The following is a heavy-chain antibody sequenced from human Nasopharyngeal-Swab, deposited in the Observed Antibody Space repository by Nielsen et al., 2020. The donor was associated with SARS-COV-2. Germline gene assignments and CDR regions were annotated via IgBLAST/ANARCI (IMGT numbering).Heavy chain of an antibody. CDR3: AKDNSVRYPDY. CDR1: GFTFNNFP. CDR2: INQRGDGT. D-gene: IGHD5/OR15-5a*01. Sequence: GESLKISCGAFGFTFNNFPMSWVCQAPGKGLEWVSYINQRGDGTYYTDSVEGRFTVSRDNSKNTLYLQMNSLRVEDTAVYYCAKDNSVRYPDYWGQGTLVTVSS. V-gene: IGHV3-23*01. J-gene: IGHJ4*02.